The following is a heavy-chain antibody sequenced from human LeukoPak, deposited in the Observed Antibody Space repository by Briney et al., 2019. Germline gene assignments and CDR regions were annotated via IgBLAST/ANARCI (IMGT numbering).Heavy chain of an antibody. CDR1: GGSISSSSYY. CDR2: IYYSGST. J-gene: IGHJ5*01. V-gene: IGHV4-39*01. CDR3: ARHYDGGPKLRLDS. D-gene: IGHD2-15*01. Sequence: PSETLSLTCTVSGGSISSSSYYWGWIRQPPGKGLEWIGSIYYSGSTYYNPSLATRVTTSLDTSKNQFSLKLNSVAAADTAVYYCARHYDGGPKLRLDSWGQGILVTVSS.